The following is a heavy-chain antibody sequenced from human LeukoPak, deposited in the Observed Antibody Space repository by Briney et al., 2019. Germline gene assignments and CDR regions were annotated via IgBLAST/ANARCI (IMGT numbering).Heavy chain of an antibody. D-gene: IGHD6-19*01. CDR3: ARTYSSGWYLNWFDP. J-gene: IGHJ5*02. Sequence: SETLSLTCTVSGGSISSYYWSWIRQPAGKGLEWIGRIYTSGSTNYNPSLKSRVTMSVDTSKNQFSLKLSSVTAADTAVYYCARTYSSGWYLNWFDPWGQGTLVTVSS. V-gene: IGHV4-4*07. CDR1: GGSISSYY. CDR2: IYTSGST.